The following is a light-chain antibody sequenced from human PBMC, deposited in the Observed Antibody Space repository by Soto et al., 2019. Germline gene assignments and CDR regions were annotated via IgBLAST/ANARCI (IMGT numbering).Light chain of an antibody. J-gene: IGKJ3*01. V-gene: IGKV3-20*01. CDR3: QKYGASPFT. Sequence: VVLTQSPATLSLSPGEPATLSCRASRDVYINALAWYQQNPGRTPTLLIYGASTRATGIPDRFSATGSGTEFSLTISSVEPEDFAVYYCQKYGASPFTFGPGTRVEI. CDR2: GAS. CDR1: RDVYINA.